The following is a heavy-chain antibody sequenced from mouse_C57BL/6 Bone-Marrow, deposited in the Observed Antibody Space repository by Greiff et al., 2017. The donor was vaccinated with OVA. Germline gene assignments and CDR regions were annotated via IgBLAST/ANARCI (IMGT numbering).Heavy chain of an antibody. D-gene: IGHD1-1*01. CDR1: GYAFTNYL. Sequence: QVQLQQSGAELVRPGTSVKVSCKASGYAFTNYLIEWVKQRPGQGLEWIGVINPGSGGTNYNEKFKGKATLTADKSSSTAYMQLSSLTSEDSAVYFCAKEVYYYGSSYVFAYWGQGTLVTVSA. CDR2: INPGSGGT. J-gene: IGHJ3*01. CDR3: AKEVYYYGSSYVFAY. V-gene: IGHV1-54*01.